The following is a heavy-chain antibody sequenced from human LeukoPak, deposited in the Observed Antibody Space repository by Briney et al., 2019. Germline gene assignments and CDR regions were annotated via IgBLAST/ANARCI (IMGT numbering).Heavy chain of an antibody. V-gene: IGHV1-69*05. CDR1: GGTFSSYA. CDR3: ARFLLWFGEAWYFDL. J-gene: IGHJ2*01. Sequence: ASVKVSCKASGGTFSSYAISWVRQAPGQGLEWMGGIIPIFGTANYAQKFQGRVTITTDESTSTAYMELSSLRSEDTAVYYCARFLLWFGEAWYFDLWGRGTLVTVSS. D-gene: IGHD3-10*01. CDR2: IIPIFGTA.